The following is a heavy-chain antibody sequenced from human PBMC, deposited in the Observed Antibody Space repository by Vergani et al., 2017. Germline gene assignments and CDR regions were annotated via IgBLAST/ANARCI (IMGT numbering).Heavy chain of an antibody. V-gene: IGHV3-15*01. D-gene: IGHD5-12*01. CDR3: NTDSLVANM. CDR1: GFTFINAW. CDR2: IKSKTNGETT. Sequence: DVQLVESGGGLVEPGGSLRLSCAASGFTFINAWMGWVRQAPGKGLESVGRIKSKTNGETTDYGTPVKGRFTISRDDSKNTLYLQMNSLKTEDTGVYYCNTDSLVANMWGQGTLVTGSS. J-gene: IGHJ4*02.